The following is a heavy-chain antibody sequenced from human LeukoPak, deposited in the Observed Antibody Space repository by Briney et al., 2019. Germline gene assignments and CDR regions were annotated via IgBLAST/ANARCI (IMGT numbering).Heavy chain of an antibody. CDR3: ARLRQTIFGVVIPDDAFDI. CDR2: INPNSGGT. Sequence: ASVKVSCKASGYTFTGYYMHWVRQAPGQGLEWMGWINPNSGGTNYAQKFQGRVTMTRDTSISTAYMELSGLRSDDTAVYYCARLRQTIFGVVIPDDAFDIWGQGTMVTVSS. J-gene: IGHJ3*02. V-gene: IGHV1-2*02. D-gene: IGHD3-3*01. CDR1: GYTFTGYY.